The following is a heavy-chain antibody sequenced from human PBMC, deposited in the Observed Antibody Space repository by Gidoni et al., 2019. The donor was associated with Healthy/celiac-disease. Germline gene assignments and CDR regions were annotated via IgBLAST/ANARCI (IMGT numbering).Heavy chain of an antibody. CDR3: AKEVYCGGDCYSSGNYFDY. D-gene: IGHD2-21*02. CDR1: GFTFDDYA. Sequence: DVQLVESGGGLVQPGRSLGPSCSASGFTFDDYATHWVRQAPGKGLEWVSGISWNSGSIGYADSVKGRFTISRDNAKNSLYLQMNSLRAEDTALYYCAKEVYCGGDCYSSGNYFDYWGQGTLVTVSS. V-gene: IGHV3-9*01. J-gene: IGHJ4*02. CDR2: ISWNSGSI.